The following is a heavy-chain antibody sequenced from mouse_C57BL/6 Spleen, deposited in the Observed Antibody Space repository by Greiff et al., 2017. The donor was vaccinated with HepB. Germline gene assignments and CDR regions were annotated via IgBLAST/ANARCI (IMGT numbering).Heavy chain of an antibody. CDR3: ARDNWGFDD. J-gene: IGHJ2*01. CDR1: GFTFSSYA. CDR2: ISDGGSYT. Sequence: EVQLQESGGGLVKPGGSLKLSCAASGFTFSSYAMSWVRQTPEKRLEWVATISDGGSYTYYPDNVKGRFTISRDNAKNNLYLQMSHLKSEDTAMYYCARDNWGFDDWGQGTTLTVSS. V-gene: IGHV5-4*01.